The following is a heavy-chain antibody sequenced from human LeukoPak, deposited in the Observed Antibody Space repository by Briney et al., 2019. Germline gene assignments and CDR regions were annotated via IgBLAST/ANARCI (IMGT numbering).Heavy chain of an antibody. V-gene: IGHV4-61*02. CDR3: ARTRPGVISNFDY. J-gene: IGHJ4*02. CDR1: GGSISSGSYY. Sequence: PSQTLSLTCTVSGGSISSGSYYWSWIRQPAGKGLEWIGRIYTSGSTNYNPSLKSRVTISVDTSKNQFSLKLSSVTAADTAAYYCARTRPGVISNFDYWGQGTLVTVSS. D-gene: IGHD3-10*01. CDR2: IYTSGST.